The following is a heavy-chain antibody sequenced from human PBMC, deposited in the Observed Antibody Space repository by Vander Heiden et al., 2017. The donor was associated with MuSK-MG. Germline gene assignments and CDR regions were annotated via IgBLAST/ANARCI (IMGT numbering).Heavy chain of an antibody. V-gene: IGHV3-23*01. D-gene: IGHD4-17*01. CDR2: ISGSGGST. CDR3: AKEANVSVRPYGDGGMHV. Sequence: EVQLLESRGGLVQPGGSLRLSCAASGFTFSSYAMSWVRQAPGKGLEWVSAISGSGGSTYYADSVNGRVTISRDNSKNTLYLQMNSLRAEETAVYYCAKEANVSVRPYGDGGMHVWFQGTTVTVSS. J-gene: IGHJ6*02. CDR1: GFTFSSYA.